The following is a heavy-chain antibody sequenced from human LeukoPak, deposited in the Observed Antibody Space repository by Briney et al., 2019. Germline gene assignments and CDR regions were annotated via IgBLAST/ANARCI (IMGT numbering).Heavy chain of an antibody. CDR2: INHSGST. CDR1: GGSFSGYY. V-gene: IGHV4-34*01. Sequence: PSETLSLTCAVYGGSFSGYYWSWIRQPPGKGLEWIGEINHSGSTNYNPSLKSRVTISVDTSKNQFSLKLSSVTAADTVVYYCARGGGYNYKLGYWGQGTLVTVSS. D-gene: IGHD5-24*01. J-gene: IGHJ4*02. CDR3: ARGGGYNYKLGY.